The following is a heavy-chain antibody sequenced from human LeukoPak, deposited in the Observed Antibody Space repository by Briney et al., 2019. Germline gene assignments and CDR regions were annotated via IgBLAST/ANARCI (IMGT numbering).Heavy chain of an antibody. CDR1: GGTFSSYA. Sequence: SVKVSCKASGGTFSSYAISWVRQAPGQGLEWMGGIIPIFGTANYAQKFQGRVTITADESTSTAYMELSSLRSEDTAVYYCARDDPITMVRGVLTWFDPWGQGTLVTVSS. J-gene: IGHJ5*02. CDR2: IIPIFGTA. CDR3: ARDDPITMVRGVLTWFDP. D-gene: IGHD3-10*01. V-gene: IGHV1-69*01.